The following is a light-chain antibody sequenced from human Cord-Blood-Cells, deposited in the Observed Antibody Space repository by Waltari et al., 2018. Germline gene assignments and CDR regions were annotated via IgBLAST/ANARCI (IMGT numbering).Light chain of an antibody. CDR2: EVS. CDR1: SSDVGGYNY. V-gene: IGLV2-14*01. Sequence: QSALTQPASVSGSPGQSITISCTGTSSDVGGYNYVSWYQQHPGKAPKLMIYEVSNRTSGVSNRFSCSKSCNTASRTISGLQAEDEADYYCSSYTSSSTQVFGTGTKVTVL. J-gene: IGLJ1*01. CDR3: SSYTSSSTQV.